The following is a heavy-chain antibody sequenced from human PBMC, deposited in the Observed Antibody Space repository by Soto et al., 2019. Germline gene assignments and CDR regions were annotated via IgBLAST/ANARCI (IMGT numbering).Heavy chain of an antibody. V-gene: IGHV3-23*01. CDR1: GFTFSSYA. J-gene: IGHJ4*02. D-gene: IGHD3-16*02. CDR2: ISGSGGST. CDR3: AKNDYVWGSYRNAFDY. Sequence: GGSLRLSCAASGFTFSSYAMSWVRQAPGKGLEWVSAISGSGGSTYYADSVKGRFTISRDNSKNTLYLQMNSLRAEDTAVYYCAKNDYVWGSYRNAFDYWGQGTLVTVSS.